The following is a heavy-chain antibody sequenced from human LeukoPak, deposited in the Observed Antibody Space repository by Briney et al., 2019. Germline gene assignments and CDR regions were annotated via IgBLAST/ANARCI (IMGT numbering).Heavy chain of an antibody. D-gene: IGHD6-19*01. Sequence: QPGGSLRLSCAASGFTVSSNYMSWVRQAPGKGLEWVSVIYSGGSTYYADSVKGRFTISRDNSKNTLYLQMNSLRAEDTAVYYCARDSSGWNYYYYGMDVWGQGTTVTVS. CDR1: GFTVSSNY. CDR3: ARDSSGWNYYYYGMDV. J-gene: IGHJ6*02. CDR2: IYSGGST. V-gene: IGHV3-53*01.